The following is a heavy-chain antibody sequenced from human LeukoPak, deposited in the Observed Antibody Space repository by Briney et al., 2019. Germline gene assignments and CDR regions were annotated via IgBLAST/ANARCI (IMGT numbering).Heavy chain of an antibody. Sequence: GASVKVSCKASGGTFSNYAISWVRQAPGQGLERMGAIIPIFGTANYAQKFQGRVTITADESTSTAYMELSSLRSEDTAVYYCARDGTGVNFDYWGQGTLVTVSS. J-gene: IGHJ4*02. CDR3: ARDGTGVNFDY. CDR2: IIPIFGTA. V-gene: IGHV1-69*13. CDR1: GGTFSNYA. D-gene: IGHD3/OR15-3a*01.